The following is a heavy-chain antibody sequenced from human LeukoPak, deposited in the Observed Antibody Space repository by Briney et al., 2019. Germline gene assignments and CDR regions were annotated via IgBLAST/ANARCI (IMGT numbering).Heavy chain of an antibody. J-gene: IGHJ4*02. V-gene: IGHV3-74*01. CDR2: INSDGSTT. CDR3: ARVMYYYHSSGSIAVYYFDY. CDR1: GFTFSSHW. Sequence: SGGSLRLSCAASGFTFSSHWMHWVRQAPGKGLVWVSRINSDGSTTSYADSVKGRFTISRDNAKNTLYLQMNSLRAEDTAVYYCARVMYYYHSSGSIAVYYFDYWGQGTLVTLSS. D-gene: IGHD3-22*01.